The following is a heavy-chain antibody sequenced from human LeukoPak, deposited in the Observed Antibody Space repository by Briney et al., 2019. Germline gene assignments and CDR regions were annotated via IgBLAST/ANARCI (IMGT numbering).Heavy chain of an antibody. J-gene: IGHJ4*02. CDR3: ARDPDLYGDSFFDF. CDR1: GFSFSNYG. V-gene: IGHV3-33*01. Sequence: PGGSLRLSCAASGFSFSNYGFHWVRQAPGKGLEWGAVIWHDGSHPYYADSVKGRFIISRDNSKRTLFIQMHSLTAEDTAVYYCARDPDLYGDSFFDFWGQGTLVTVSS. D-gene: IGHD4-17*01. CDR2: IWHDGSHP.